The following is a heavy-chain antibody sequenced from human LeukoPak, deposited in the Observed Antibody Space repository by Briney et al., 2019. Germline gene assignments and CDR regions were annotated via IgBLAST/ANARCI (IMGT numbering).Heavy chain of an antibody. D-gene: IGHD4-17*01. J-gene: IGHJ5*02. CDR1: GGSISSYY. V-gene: IGHV4-4*07. CDR3: ARVKTTMTTMDCFDP. Sequence: SETLSLTCTVSGGSISSYYWSWIRQPAGKGLEWIGRIYTSGSTNYNPSLKSRVTMSVDTSKNQFSLKLSSVTAADTAVYYCARVKTTMTTMDCFDPRGQGTLVTVSS. CDR2: IYTSGST.